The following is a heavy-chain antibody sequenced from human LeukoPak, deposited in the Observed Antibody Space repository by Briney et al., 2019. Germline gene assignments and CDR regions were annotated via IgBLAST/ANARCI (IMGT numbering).Heavy chain of an antibody. CDR1: VFTFSNYA. D-gene: IGHD6-6*01. Sequence: PGGSLRLSCAASVFTFSNYAMNWVRRARGRGLEWVSAISSSGGDTYYADSVKGRFTISRDNSKNTLYLQMNSLRAEDTAVYYCAKGGPGSSSHYWGQGTLVTVSS. CDR3: AKGGPGSSSHY. J-gene: IGHJ4*02. V-gene: IGHV3-23*01. CDR2: ISSSGGDT.